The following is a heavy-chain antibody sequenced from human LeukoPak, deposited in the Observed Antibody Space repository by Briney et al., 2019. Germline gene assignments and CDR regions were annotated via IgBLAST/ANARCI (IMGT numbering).Heavy chain of an antibody. CDR1: GLTFSTYL. Sequence: GGSLSLSFAAPGLTFSTYLMNWVGRTQGKRLEWVASIIQVGSKKNYVDSVKGRFTISRYNAKDSLYLQMNSLRAEDTAVYYCEGAWSCGQGTLVTVSS. J-gene: IGHJ5*02. CDR3: EGAWS. D-gene: IGHD6-19*01. V-gene: IGHV3-7*01. CDR2: IIQVGSKK.